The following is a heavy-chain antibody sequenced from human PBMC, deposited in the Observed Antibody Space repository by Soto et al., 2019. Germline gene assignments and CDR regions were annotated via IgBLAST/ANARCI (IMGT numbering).Heavy chain of an antibody. V-gene: IGHV3-23*01. CDR1: GFTFSPYA. D-gene: IGHD3-3*01. CDR2: SGRST. CDR3: AKNMIDFWSGPRTLDV. Sequence: GGALSLSCASSGFTFSPYAMSWVRQAPGKGLEWVLTSGRSTNNADSVKGWFTISRDNSKNTLYLQMNSLRAEDTAVYYCAKNMIDFWSGPRTLDVWGKGSSVTGSS. J-gene: IGHJ6*04.